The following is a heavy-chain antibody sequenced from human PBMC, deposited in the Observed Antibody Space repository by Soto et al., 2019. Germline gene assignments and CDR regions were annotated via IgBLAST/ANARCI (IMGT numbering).Heavy chain of an antibody. Sequence: PSETLSLTCTVSGVSISSSYWSWIRQSPGTGLEWIGYIYYTGTTNYNPSLKRRVTISLDTAKNQFSLNVNSLTTADTAVYFCARGGNRYSNTASGVGGFDFWGQVTLLTVSS. CDR2: IYYTGTT. J-gene: IGHJ4*02. CDR1: GVSISSSY. CDR3: ARGGNRYSNTASGVGGFDF. V-gene: IGHV4-59*01. D-gene: IGHD5-12*01.